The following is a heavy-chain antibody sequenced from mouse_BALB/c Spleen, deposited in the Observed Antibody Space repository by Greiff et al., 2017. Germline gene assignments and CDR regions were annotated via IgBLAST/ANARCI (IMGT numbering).Heavy chain of an antibody. CDR3: AVTTATDYFDY. CDR2: IDTANGNT. V-gene: IGHV14-3*02. D-gene: IGHD1-2*01. J-gene: IGHJ2*01. Sequence: VQLQQSGAELVKPGASVKLSCTASGFNIKDSYMHWVKQRPEQGLEWIGRIDTANGNTKYDPKFQGKATITADTSSNTAYLQLSSLTSEDTAVYYCAVTTATDYFDYWGQGTTLTVSS. CDR1: GFNIKDSY.